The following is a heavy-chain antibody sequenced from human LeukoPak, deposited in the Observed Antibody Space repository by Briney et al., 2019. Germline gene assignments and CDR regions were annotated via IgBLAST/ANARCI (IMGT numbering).Heavy chain of an antibody. D-gene: IGHD6-13*01. CDR1: GLRFSDHH. V-gene: IGHV3-21*01. CDR3: ARGSSSWYYFDY. CDR2: ISSSSSYI. J-gene: IGHJ4*02. Sequence: GGSLRLSCAASGLRFSDHHMDWVRQAPGKGLEWVSFISSSSSYIYYADSVKGRFTISRDNAKKSLYLEMNSLRAEDTAVYYCARGSSSWYYFDYWGQGSLVTVSS.